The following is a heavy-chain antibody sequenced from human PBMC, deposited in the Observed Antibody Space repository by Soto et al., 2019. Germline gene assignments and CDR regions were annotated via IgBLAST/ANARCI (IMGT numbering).Heavy chain of an antibody. CDR2: IYYSGST. V-gene: IGHV4-39*01. D-gene: IGHD6-13*01. CDR1: GDSISSSIYY. CDR3: ASQAAVGTRRGACYFDY. J-gene: IGHJ4*02. Sequence: QLQLQESGPGLVKPSETLSLTCTVSGDSISSSIYYWGWIRQPPGKGLEWIGTIYYSGSTFYNPSLKSRVTISVDTSKNQFSLRLSSVTAADTAVYHCASQAAVGTRRGACYFDYWGQGTLVTVSS.